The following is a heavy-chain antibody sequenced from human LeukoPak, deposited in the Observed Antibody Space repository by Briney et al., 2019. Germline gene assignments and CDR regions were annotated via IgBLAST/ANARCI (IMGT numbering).Heavy chain of an antibody. CDR3: ASSGKVDNAFDI. Sequence: PSETLSLTCVVSGGSISSGGYSWSWIRQPPGKGLEWIGYIYYSGSTYYNPSLKSRVTISVDTSKNQFSLKLSSVTAADTAVYYCASSGKVDNAFDIWGQGTMVTVSS. J-gene: IGHJ3*02. CDR1: GGSISSGGYS. D-gene: IGHD5-12*01. CDR2: IYYSGST. V-gene: IGHV4-30-4*07.